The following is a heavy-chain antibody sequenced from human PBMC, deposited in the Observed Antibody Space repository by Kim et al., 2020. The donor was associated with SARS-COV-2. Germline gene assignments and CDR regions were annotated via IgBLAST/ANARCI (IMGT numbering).Heavy chain of an antibody. CDR3: ARDLLGDYYDSSGYYFGDNWFDP. CDR1: GYTFTSYA. CDR2: INTNTGNP. D-gene: IGHD3-22*01. V-gene: IGHV7-4-1*02. Sequence: ASVKVSCKASGYTFTSYAMNWVRQAPGQGLEWMGWINTNTGNPTYAQGFTGRFVFSLDTSVSTAYLQISSLKAEDTAVYYCARDLLGDYYDSSGYYFGDNWFDPWGQGTLVAVSS. J-gene: IGHJ5*02.